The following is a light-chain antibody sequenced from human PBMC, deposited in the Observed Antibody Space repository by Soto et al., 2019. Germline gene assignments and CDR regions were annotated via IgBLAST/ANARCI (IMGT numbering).Light chain of an antibody. CDR3: AAWDDNLPGYV. Sequence: QSVLIKPPSASGTPGQRVTISCSGSSSNIGSHTVNWYQQLPGTAPKLLICRDNQRPSGVPDRFSGSKSGTSASLAISGLXSEDEADYYCAAWDDNLPGYVFGTGTKVTVL. CDR2: RDN. V-gene: IGLV1-44*01. J-gene: IGLJ1*01. CDR1: SSNIGSHT.